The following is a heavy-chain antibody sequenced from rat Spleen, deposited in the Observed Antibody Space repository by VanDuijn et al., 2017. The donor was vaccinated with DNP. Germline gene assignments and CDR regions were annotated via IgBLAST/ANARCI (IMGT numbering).Heavy chain of an antibody. Sequence: EVQLVESGGGVVQPGKSLKLSCAASGFSFSDSAMAWVRQSPKMGLEWVATISYDGSSTYYRDSVKGRFTISRDNAKSTLYLQRDSLRSEDTATYYCARHRPSYVGAMDAWGQGTSVTVSS. D-gene: IGHD1-3*01. CDR3: ARHRPSYVGAMDA. CDR1: GFSFSDSA. J-gene: IGHJ4*01. V-gene: IGHV5-17*01. CDR2: ISYDGSST.